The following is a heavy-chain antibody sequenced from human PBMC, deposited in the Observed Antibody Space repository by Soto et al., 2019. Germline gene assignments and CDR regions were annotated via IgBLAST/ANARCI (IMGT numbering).Heavy chain of an antibody. CDR3: TRILWSSRRDALDI. CDR1: GFAFRNYA. V-gene: IGHV3-23*01. J-gene: IGHJ6*02. Sequence: WGSLRLSCIASGFAFRNYAIALVRHSPGEDLEWVSAIGTSGTPTLYADSVKSRFSISRDDSRNTVSLQMNSLGVEDTATYYCTRILWSSRRDALDIWGQGTTVTVSS. D-gene: IGHD2-21*01. CDR2: IGTSGTPT.